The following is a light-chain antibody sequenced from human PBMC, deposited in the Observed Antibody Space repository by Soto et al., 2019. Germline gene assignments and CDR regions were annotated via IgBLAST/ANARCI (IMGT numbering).Light chain of an antibody. V-gene: IGKV3-11*01. CDR3: QQRSNWPPGYT. CDR1: QSVSSD. CDR2: DAS. Sequence: EIVLTQSPATLSLSPGERATLSCRASQSVSSDLAWYQQKPGQAPRLLIYDASNRATGIPARFSGSGSGTDFTLTISSREPEDFAVYYCQQRSNWPPGYTFGQGTKLEIK. J-gene: IGKJ2*01.